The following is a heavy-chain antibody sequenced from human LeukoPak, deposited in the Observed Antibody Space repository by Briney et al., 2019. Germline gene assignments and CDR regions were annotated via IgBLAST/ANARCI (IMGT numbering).Heavy chain of an antibody. Sequence: GGSLRLSCAASGFNVNNNYIFSDNYMSWVRQAPGKGLEWVSVIDSGGSTYYADSVEGRFTISRDISKNTLYLQMHSLRAEDTAVYYWASQRTRGGVDYWGQGTLVTVSS. CDR2: IDSGGST. D-gene: IGHD1-14*01. J-gene: IGHJ4*02. CDR1: GFNVNNNYIFSDNY. V-gene: IGHV3-53*01. CDR3: ASQRTRGGVDY.